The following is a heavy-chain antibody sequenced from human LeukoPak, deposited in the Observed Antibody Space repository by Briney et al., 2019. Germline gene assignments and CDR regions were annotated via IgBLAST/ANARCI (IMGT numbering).Heavy chain of an antibody. CDR1: RFTFSNAY. J-gene: IGHJ4*02. V-gene: IGHV3-15*01. D-gene: IGHD4-23*01. Sequence: GGSLRLSCAASRFTFSNAYIMWVRRAPGKGLEWVGRIKSKGDGGTTDYAAPVKDRFTISRDDSKNILYLQMNSLKTEDTAIYYCTSEEDDYRGRTGYWGQGTLVTVSS. CDR3: TSEEDDYRGRTGY. CDR2: IKSKGDGGTT.